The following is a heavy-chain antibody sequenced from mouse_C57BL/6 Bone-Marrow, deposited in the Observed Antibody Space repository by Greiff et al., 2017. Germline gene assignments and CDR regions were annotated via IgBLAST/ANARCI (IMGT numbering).Heavy chain of an antibody. CDR1: GYTFTSYW. D-gene: IGHD1-1*01. CDR2: IYPGSGST. Sequence: QVQLQQPGAELVKPGASVKMSCKASGYTFTSYWITWVKQRPGQGLEWIGDIYPGSGSTNYNEKFKSKATLTVDTSSSTAYMQLSSLTSEDSAVYYCARREGHYYGSRKGYFDVWGTGTTVTVSS. J-gene: IGHJ1*03. V-gene: IGHV1-55*01. CDR3: ARREGHYYGSRKGYFDV.